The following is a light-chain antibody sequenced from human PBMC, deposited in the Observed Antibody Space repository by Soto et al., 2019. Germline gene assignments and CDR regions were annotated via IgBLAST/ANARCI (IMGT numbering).Light chain of an antibody. Sequence: IQMTHSPSTLSASVGDRVTITCRASRSISSWLAWYQQKPGKAPKLLIYDASSLESGVPSRFSGSGSGTEFTLTISSLQPDDFATYYCQQYNSYSWTFGQGTKVDIK. V-gene: IGKV1-5*01. J-gene: IGKJ1*01. CDR2: DAS. CDR3: QQYNSYSWT. CDR1: RSISSW.